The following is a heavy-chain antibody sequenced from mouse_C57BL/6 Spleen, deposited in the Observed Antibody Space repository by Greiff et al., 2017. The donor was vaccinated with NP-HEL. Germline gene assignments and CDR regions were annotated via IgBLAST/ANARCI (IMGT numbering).Heavy chain of an antibody. CDR3: ARPIMAKYFDV. V-gene: IGHV1-64*01. J-gene: IGHJ1*03. CDR1: GYTFTSYW. CDR2: IHPNSGST. Sequence: QVQLKQPGAELVKPGASVKLSCKASGYTFTSYWMHWVKQRPGQGLEWIGMIHPNSGSTNYNEKFKSKATLTVDKSSSTAYMQLSSLTSEDSAVYYCARPIMAKYFDVWGTGTTVTVSS. D-gene: IGHD1-1*02.